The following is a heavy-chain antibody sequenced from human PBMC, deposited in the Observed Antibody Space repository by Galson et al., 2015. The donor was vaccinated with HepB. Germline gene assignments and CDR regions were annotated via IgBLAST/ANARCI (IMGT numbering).Heavy chain of an antibody. CDR2: IDYSGST. J-gene: IGHJ3*01. Sequence: TLSLTCTVSGGSISSGGYYWSWIRHHPGKGLEWIGYIDYSGSTYYKPSLKSRLTISVDTSNNQFSLKLSSVTAADTAVYYCAGYSNNWYEGALDFWGQGTKVTVSS. CDR3: AGYSNNWYEGALDF. D-gene: IGHD1-1*01. V-gene: IGHV4-31*03. CDR1: GGSISSGGYY.